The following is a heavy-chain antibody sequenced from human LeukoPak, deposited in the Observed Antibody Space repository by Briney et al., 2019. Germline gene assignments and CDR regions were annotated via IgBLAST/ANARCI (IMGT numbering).Heavy chain of an antibody. V-gene: IGHV2-5*01. CDR3: AHRRGLEWPYSENFDY. J-gene: IGHJ4*02. D-gene: IGHD3-3*01. Sequence: VSGPTLVNPTQTLTLTCTFSGFSLSTTGVGVGWIRQPPGKALEWLALIYWNDDKRYSPSLKSRLTITKDTSKNQVVLTMTNMDPVDAATYYCAHRRGLEWPYSENFDYWGQGTLVTVSS. CDR2: IYWNDDK. CDR1: GFSLSTTGVG.